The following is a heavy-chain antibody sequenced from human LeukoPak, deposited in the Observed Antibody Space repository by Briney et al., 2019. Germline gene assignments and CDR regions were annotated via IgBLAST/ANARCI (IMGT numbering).Heavy chain of an antibody. V-gene: IGHV4-38-2*01. CDR3: ARVGYYPDYYMDV. J-gene: IGHJ6*03. Sequence: PSETLSLTCAVYGGSFSGYYWGWIRQPPGKGLECIGSIYHSGSTYYNSSLKSRVTISVDTSKNQISLNLSSVTAADTAVYYCARVGYYPDYYMDVWGKGTTVTVSS. D-gene: IGHD2-21*01. CDR1: GGSFSGYY. CDR2: IYHSGST.